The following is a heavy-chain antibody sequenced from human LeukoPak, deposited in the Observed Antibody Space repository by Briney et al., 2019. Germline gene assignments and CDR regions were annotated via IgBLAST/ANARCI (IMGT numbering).Heavy chain of an antibody. CDR3: ANPAGLRLYYFDY. Sequence: GGSLRLSCVASRFSFSSHWMTWVCQAPGKGLEWVANIKEDGREKYYADSVKGRFTISRDNSKNTLYLQMNSLRAEDTAVYYCANPAGLRLYYFDYWGQGTLVTVSS. J-gene: IGHJ4*02. CDR1: RFSFSSHW. CDR2: IKEDGREK. V-gene: IGHV3-7*01. D-gene: IGHD5-12*01.